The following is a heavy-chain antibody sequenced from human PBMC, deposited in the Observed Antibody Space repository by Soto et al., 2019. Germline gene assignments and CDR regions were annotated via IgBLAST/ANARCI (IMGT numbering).Heavy chain of an antibody. CDR2: IIPIPGTA. Sequence: QVQLVQSGAEVKKPGSSVKVSCKASGGTFGSYAISWVRQAPGQGLEWMGGIIPIPGTANYAQKFQGRVTIAADESTNTAYMELSSLRSEDTAVYYCARSQGSSTSLEIYYYYYGMDVWGQGTTVTVSS. CDR1: GGTFGSYA. D-gene: IGHD2-2*01. CDR3: ARSQGSSTSLEIYYYYYGMDV. V-gene: IGHV1-69*01. J-gene: IGHJ6*02.